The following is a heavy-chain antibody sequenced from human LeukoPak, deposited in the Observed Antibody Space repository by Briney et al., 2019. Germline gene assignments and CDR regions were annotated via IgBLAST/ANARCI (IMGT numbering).Heavy chain of an antibody. CDR3: ARGVSGSYPFDY. J-gene: IGHJ4*02. D-gene: IGHD1-26*01. Sequence: SETLSLTCTVSGGSISSYYWSWIRQPPGKGLEWIGEINHSGSTNYNPSLKSRVTISVDTSKNQFSLKLSSVTAADTAVYYCARGVSGSYPFDYWGQGTLVTVSS. CDR1: GGSISSYY. V-gene: IGHV4-34*01. CDR2: INHSGST.